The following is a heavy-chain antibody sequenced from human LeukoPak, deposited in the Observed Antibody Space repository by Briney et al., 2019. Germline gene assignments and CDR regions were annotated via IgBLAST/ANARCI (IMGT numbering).Heavy chain of an antibody. CDR2: INAGNGNT. J-gene: IGHJ4*02. Sequence: ASAKVSCKASGYTFTSYAMHWVRQAPGQRLEWMGWINAGNGNTKYSQKFQGRVTITRDTSASTAYMELSSLRSEDTAVYYCARGYSYYNFDYWGQGTLVTVSS. CDR3: ARGYSYYNFDY. V-gene: IGHV1-3*01. D-gene: IGHD5-18*01. CDR1: GYTFTSYA.